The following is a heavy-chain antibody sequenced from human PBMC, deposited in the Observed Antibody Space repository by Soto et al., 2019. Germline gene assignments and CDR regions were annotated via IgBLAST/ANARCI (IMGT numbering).Heavy chain of an antibody. J-gene: IGHJ5*02. CDR1: GFSLTTRGVG. CDR3: AHRTTRVTWWFDP. D-gene: IGHD4-17*01. V-gene: IGHV2-5*02. CDR2: IYWDDDT. Sequence: QITFKESGPTLVKPTQTLTLTCTFSGFSLTTRGVGVGWIRQPPGKPLEWLALIYWDDDTRYSPSLKSRLAITKDTSKNQVVLTMSNIDPADTGTYFCAHRTTRVTWWFDPWGQGTLVTVSS.